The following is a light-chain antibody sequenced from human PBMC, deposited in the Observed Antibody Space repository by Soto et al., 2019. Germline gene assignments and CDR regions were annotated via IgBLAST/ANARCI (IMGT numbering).Light chain of an antibody. CDR3: QQYGDLPWT. Sequence: ALTQSPGTLSSSPGERATLSCRASQSVSSNYLAWYQQKPGQAPRLLIYGASSRATGIPDRFSGSGSGTDCTLTIDRLESEDFAVYFCQQYGDLPWTFGQVTKVDIK. CDR2: GAS. CDR1: QSVSSNY. J-gene: IGKJ1*01. V-gene: IGKV3-20*01.